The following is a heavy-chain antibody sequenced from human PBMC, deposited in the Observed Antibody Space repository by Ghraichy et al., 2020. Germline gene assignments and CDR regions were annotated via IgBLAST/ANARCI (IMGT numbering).Heavy chain of an antibody. CDR2: INHSGST. D-gene: IGHD3-16*02. J-gene: IGHJ5*02. V-gene: IGHV4-34*01. Sequence: SETLSLTCAVYGGSFSGYYWSWIRQPPGKGLEWIGEINHSGSTNYNPSLKSRVTISVDTSKNQFSLKLSSGTAADTAVYYCARGGHDYVWGSYRYGKSTVDPWGQGTLVTVSS. CDR1: GGSFSGYY. CDR3: ARGGHDYVWGSYRYGKSTVDP.